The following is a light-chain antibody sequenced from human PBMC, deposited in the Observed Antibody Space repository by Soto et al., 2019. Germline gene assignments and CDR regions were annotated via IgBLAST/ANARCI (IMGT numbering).Light chain of an antibody. J-gene: IGKJ2*01. V-gene: IGKV1-5*03. CDR1: RAISAW. CDR3: QQYNTFSFT. Sequence: DIQMTQSPSTLSASLGDRVTITCRASRAISAWLAWYQQRPGQAPKLLIYRASRLESGVPSRFSGSGSGTEFTLTISGLQPDDVATYYYQQYNTFSFTFGQGTKLEI. CDR2: RAS.